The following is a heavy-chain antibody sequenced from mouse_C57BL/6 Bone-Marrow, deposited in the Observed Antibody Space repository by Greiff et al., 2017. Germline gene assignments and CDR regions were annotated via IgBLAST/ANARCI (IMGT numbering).Heavy chain of an antibody. D-gene: IGHD2-10*02. CDR1: GFSLTSYG. CDR2: IWGGGSS. V-gene: IGHV2-9*01. J-gene: IGHJ3*01. Sequence: VKLQEPGPGLVAPSQSLSITCTVSGFSLTSYGVDWVRQPPGKGLEWLGVIWGGGSSNNNSPHMSRLSICKDNSTCQAFLKMTSLQTDDTAMDYGAKRYGNYPPWFAYWGQGTLVTVSA. CDR3: AKRYGNYPPWFAY.